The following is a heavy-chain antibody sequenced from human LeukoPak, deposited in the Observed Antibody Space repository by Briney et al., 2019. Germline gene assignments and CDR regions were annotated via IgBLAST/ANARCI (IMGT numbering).Heavy chain of an antibody. CDR3: AKDEGEGSSAFDP. CDR2: ISYDGSNK. J-gene: IGHJ5*02. D-gene: IGHD6-6*01. CDR1: GFTFSSYG. V-gene: IGHV3-30*18. Sequence: GGSLRLSCAASGFTFSSYGMHWVRQAPGKGLEWVAVISYDGSNKYYADSVKGRFTISRDNSKNTLYLQMNSLRAEDTAVCYCAKDEGEGSSAFDPWGQGTLVTVSS.